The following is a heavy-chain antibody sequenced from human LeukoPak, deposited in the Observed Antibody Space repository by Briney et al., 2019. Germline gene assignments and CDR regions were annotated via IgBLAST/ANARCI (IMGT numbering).Heavy chain of an antibody. CDR3: ARGGGQQLVLYHFDY. Sequence: ASVKVSCKASGYTFTSYAMHWVRQAPGQRLEWMGWINAGNGNTKYSQEFQGRVTISRDTSASTAYMELSSLRSDDTAVYYCARGGGQQLVLYHFDYWGQGTLVTVSS. D-gene: IGHD6-13*01. CDR2: INAGNGNT. J-gene: IGHJ4*02. V-gene: IGHV1-3*01. CDR1: GYTFTSYA.